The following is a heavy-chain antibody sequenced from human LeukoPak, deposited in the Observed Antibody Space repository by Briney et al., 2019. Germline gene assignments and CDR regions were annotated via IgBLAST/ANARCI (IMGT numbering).Heavy chain of an antibody. CDR1: GGSISSYY. CDR2: IYYSGST. J-gene: IGHJ4*02. CDR3: ARDQSIAARGEFDY. Sequence: SETLSLTCTVSGGSISSYYWSWIRQPPGKGLEWIGYIYYSGSTNYNLSLKSRVTISVDTSKNQFSLKLSSVTAADTAVYYCARDQSIAARGEFDYWGQGTLVTVSS. D-gene: IGHD6-6*01. V-gene: IGHV4-59*01.